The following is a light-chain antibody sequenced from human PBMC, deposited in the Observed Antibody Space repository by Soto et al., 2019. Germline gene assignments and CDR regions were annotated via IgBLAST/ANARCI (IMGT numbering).Light chain of an antibody. CDR1: HSVSSD. V-gene: IGKV3-15*01. J-gene: IGKJ1*01. CDR3: QQYAGSPRR. Sequence: VVMTQSPATLSVSPGERATLSFRASHSVSSDLAWYQQKPGQAPRLLIYGTSTRAIGIPARFSGSGSGTEFTLTISSLQSEDFAVYFCQQYAGSPRRSGQGTKVDIK. CDR2: GTS.